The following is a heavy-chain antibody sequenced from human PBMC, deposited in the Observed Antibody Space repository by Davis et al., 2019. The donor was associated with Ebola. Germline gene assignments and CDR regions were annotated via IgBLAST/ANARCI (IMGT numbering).Heavy chain of an antibody. V-gene: IGHV3-74*03. CDR3: ARGPSTGNSFSY. Sequence: GESLKISCAASGFTFSSQWMHWVRQAPGKGLVWVSRINGGGSLTTYADSVKGRLTISRDNAKNTLYLQMNSLRPEDTAVYYCARGPSTGNSFSYWGQGTLVTVSP. D-gene: IGHD6-13*01. CDR1: GFTFSSQW. J-gene: IGHJ4*02. CDR2: INGGGSLT.